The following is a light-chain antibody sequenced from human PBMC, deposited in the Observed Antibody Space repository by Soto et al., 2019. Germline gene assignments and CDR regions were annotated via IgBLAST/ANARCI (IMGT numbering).Light chain of an antibody. CDR1: QAISSY. Sequence: DLQMTQSPSSLSASVGDRVTITCRASQAISSYLAWFQQKPGEAPKSLMYSASRLQSGVPSRFSGSGSGTDFTLTIRSLQAEDFATYYCQQYNSYPFTFGQGTKVEIK. V-gene: IGKV1-16*01. J-gene: IGKJ2*01. CDR2: SAS. CDR3: QQYNSYPFT.